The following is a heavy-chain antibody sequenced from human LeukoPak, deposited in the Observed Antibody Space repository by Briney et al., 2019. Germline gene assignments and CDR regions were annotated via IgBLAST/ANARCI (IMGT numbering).Heavy chain of an antibody. Sequence: ASVKVSCKASGYTFTIYDINWVRQATGQGLGWMGWMNPNRGNTGYPQKLQGRVAITRNNAISTAYMELSSLRSEDTAVYYSARDGGYKNWSYYYYYMDVWGKGTTVTVSS. V-gene: IGHV1-8*03. CDR2: MNPNRGNT. CDR1: GYTFTIYD. J-gene: IGHJ6*03. D-gene: IGHD5-24*01. CDR3: ARDGGYKNWSYYYYYMDV.